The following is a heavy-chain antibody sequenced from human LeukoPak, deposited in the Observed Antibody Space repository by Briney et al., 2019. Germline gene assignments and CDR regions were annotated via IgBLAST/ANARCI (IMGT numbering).Heavy chain of an antibody. CDR1: GYTFTSYA. CDR3: ATEIGYYYDSSGYGYFQH. V-gene: IGHV1-3*01. J-gene: IGHJ1*01. D-gene: IGHD3-22*01. Sequence: ASVKVSCKASGYTFTSYAMHWVRQAPGQRLEWMGWINAGNGNTKYSQKFQGRVTITRDTSASTAYMELSSLRSEDTAVYYCATEIGYYYDSSGYGYFQHWGQGTLVTVSS. CDR2: INAGNGNT.